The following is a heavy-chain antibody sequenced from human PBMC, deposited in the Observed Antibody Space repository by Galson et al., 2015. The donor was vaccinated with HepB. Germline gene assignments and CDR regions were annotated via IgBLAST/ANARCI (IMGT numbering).Heavy chain of an antibody. CDR3: AKELFGGVDY. CDR2: ISYDGSNK. Sequence: SLRLSCAASGFTFSSYGMHWVRQAPGKGLEWVAVISYDGSNKYYADSVKGRFTISRDNSKNTLYLQMNSLRAEDTAVYYCAKELFGGVDYWGQGTLVTVSS. CDR1: GFTFSSYG. J-gene: IGHJ4*02. V-gene: IGHV3-30*18. D-gene: IGHD3-3*01.